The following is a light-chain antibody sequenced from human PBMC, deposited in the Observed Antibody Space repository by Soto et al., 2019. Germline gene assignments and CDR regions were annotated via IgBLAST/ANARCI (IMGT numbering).Light chain of an antibody. Sequence: QSVLTQPPSVSGAPGQRVTISCTGSSSNIGARYDVHWYQQLPGTAPKLLIYGNNNRPSGVPDRFSGSKSGTSASLAITGLQAEDEADYYCQSYDSILSGSVFGGGTKVTVL. J-gene: IGLJ2*01. CDR1: SSNIGARYD. CDR3: QSYDSILSGSV. CDR2: GNN. V-gene: IGLV1-40*01.